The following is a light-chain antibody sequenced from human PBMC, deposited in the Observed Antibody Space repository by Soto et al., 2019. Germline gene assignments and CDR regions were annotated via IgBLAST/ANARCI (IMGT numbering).Light chain of an antibody. V-gene: IGKV4-1*01. Sequence: DIVMTQSPDSLAVSLGERATINCKSSQSGLYSSNNKNYLAWYQQKPGQPPKLLIYWASTREYGVPDRFSGSGSGKDFTLTISSLQAEDVAVYYCQQYYSTPQTFGQGTKVEIK. CDR1: QSGLYSSNNKNY. CDR3: QQYYSTPQT. J-gene: IGKJ1*01. CDR2: WAS.